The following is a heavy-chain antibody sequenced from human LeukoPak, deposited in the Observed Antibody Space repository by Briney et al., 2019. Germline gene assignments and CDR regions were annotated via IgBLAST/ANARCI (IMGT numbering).Heavy chain of an antibody. CDR1: GFTSSSYA. V-gene: IGHV3-30-3*01. Sequence: GGSLRLSCAASGFTSSSYAMHWVRQAPGKGLEWVAVISYDGSNKYYADSVKGRFTISRDNSKNTLYLQMNSLRAEDTAVYYCAKGGIAAAGTSIDYWGQGTLVTVSS. J-gene: IGHJ4*02. CDR2: ISYDGSNK. CDR3: AKGGIAAAGTSIDY. D-gene: IGHD6-13*01.